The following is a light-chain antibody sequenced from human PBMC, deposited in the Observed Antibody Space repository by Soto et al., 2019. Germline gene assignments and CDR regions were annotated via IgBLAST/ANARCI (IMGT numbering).Light chain of an antibody. V-gene: IGKV3-15*01. CDR2: GAS. CDR3: QQYNDWPPKYT. CDR1: QSVSNN. J-gene: IGKJ2*01. Sequence: EIVMTQSPATLSVSPGERATLSCRASQSVSNNLAWYQQKPGQAPRLLIYGASTRATGIPARFSGSGSGTAFTLTISSLQSEDFAVYYCQQYNDWPPKYTFGQGTKLDIK.